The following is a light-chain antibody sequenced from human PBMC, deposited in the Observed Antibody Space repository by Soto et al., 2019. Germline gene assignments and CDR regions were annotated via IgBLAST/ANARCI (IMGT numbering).Light chain of an antibody. V-gene: IGKV1-39*01. CDR1: QTIRNY. Sequence: DIQITHAPSSRSASVGDRVTITFRASQTIRNYLNWYQQKPGKAPELLIYAASSLQSGVPSRFSGSGSGTDFTLSISSLQPEDFATYYCQQSYSTLFTFGPGTKVDIK. CDR2: AAS. CDR3: QQSYSTLFT. J-gene: IGKJ3*01.